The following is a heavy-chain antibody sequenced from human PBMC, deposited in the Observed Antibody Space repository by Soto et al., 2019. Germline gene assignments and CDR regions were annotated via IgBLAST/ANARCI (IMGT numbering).Heavy chain of an antibody. J-gene: IGHJ4*02. Sequence: SDTLSLTCTVSGGSISSYYWSWIRQPPGKGLEWIGYIYYSGSTNYNPSLKSRVTISVDTSKNQFSLKLSSVTAADTAVYYCARVPLNGDFADYWGQGTLVTVSS. V-gene: IGHV4-59*08. CDR1: GGSISSYY. CDR3: ARVPLNGDFADY. D-gene: IGHD4-17*01. CDR2: IYYSGST.